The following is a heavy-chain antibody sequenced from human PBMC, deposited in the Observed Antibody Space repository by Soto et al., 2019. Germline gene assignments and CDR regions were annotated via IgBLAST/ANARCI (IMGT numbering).Heavy chain of an antibody. Sequence: EVQLVESGGGLVKPGGSLRLSCAASGFTFSNAWLSWVRQAPGKGLEWAGRIKSKTDGGPTDYAAPVTGRFTISRDYSNNTLSLQMNSLKTEDTAVYYCTTGRTPRGDDACDIWGQGTMVTVSS. D-gene: IGHD3-10*01. CDR1: GFTFSNAW. V-gene: IGHV3-15*01. CDR3: TTGRTPRGDDACDI. CDR2: IKSKTDGGPT. J-gene: IGHJ3*02.